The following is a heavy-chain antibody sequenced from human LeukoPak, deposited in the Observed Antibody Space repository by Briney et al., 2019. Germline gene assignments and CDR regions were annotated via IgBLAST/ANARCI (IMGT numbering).Heavy chain of an antibody. J-gene: IGHJ5*02. Sequence: SETLSLTCTVSGGSISSYYWSWIRQPPGKGLEWIGCIYYSGSTNYSPSLKSRVTISVDTSKNQFSLKLSSVTAADTAVYYCARGGARRWELLYWFDPWGQGTLVTVSS. CDR2: IYYSGST. CDR3: ARGGARRWELLYWFDP. D-gene: IGHD1-26*01. V-gene: IGHV4-59*01. CDR1: GGSISSYY.